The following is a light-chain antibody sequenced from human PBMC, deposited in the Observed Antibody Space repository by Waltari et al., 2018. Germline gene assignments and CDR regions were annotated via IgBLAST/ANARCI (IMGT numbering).Light chain of an antibody. Sequence: QSALTQPPSASGSPGQSVTISCTGTSSAVGGYDYVSWYQQHPDKAPKLKIYEVTKRPSVVPDRFSGSKSGNTASLTVSGLQAEDEADYYCSSYAGSNLWVFGVGTKLTVL. J-gene: IGLJ3*02. CDR2: EVT. V-gene: IGLV2-8*01. CDR3: SSYAGSNLWV. CDR1: SSAVGGYDY.